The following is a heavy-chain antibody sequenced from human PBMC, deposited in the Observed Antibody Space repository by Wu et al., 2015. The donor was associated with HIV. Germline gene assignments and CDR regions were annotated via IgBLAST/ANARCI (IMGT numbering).Heavy chain of an antibody. V-gene: IGHV1-69*13. CDR1: GGTFSSYA. Sequence: QVQLVQSGAEVKKPGSSVKVSCKASGGTFSSYAISWVRQAPGQGLEWMGGIIPIFGTANYAQKFQGRVTITADESTSTAYMELSSLRSEDTAVYYCARDSVGDYYDSSGYYRTWGQGNPGHRLL. D-gene: IGHD3-22*01. CDR2: IIPIFGTA. CDR3: ARDSVGDYYDSSGYYRT. J-gene: IGHJ5*02.